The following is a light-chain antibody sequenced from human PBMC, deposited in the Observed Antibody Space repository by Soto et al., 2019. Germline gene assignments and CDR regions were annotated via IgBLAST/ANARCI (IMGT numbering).Light chain of an antibody. CDR2: GAS. V-gene: IGKV3-15*01. Sequence: VMTQSPATLSVPPVERATLSWRASQSVSTNLAWYQKKPGQDPRLLXYGASTRATGVPARFSGIGSGTEFTLTITSLQPEDFAVYYCQQYKQWPPWTFGQGTKVDIK. J-gene: IGKJ1*01. CDR1: QSVSTN. CDR3: QQYKQWPPWT.